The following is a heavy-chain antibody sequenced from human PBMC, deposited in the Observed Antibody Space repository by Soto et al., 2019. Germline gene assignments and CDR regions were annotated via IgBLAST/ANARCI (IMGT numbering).Heavy chain of an antibody. D-gene: IGHD2-15*01. J-gene: IGHJ6*03. CDR3: ARGDCVGGSGYSLAGSFYYYMDA. Sequence: EVQLVDSGGGLVQPGGSLRLSCAASGFTFRNYWMYWVRQAPGQGLEWVSRINSDGRVSSYADSVTDRLTISRDNVKNTLYLLMDSLRAEDTAVYYCARGDCVGGSGYSLAGSFYYYMDAWGKGTTVTVFS. V-gene: IGHV3-74*02. CDR1: GFTFRNYW. CDR2: INSDGRVS.